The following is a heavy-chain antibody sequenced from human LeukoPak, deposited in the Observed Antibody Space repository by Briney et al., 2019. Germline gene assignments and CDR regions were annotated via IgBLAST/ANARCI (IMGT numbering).Heavy chain of an antibody. CDR3: ARRVDYEGPTGDF. J-gene: IGHJ4*02. CDR2: INHSGST. Sequence: SETLSLTCAVYGGSFSGYYWSWIRQPPGKGLEWIGEINHSGSTNYNPSLKSRVTISVDTSKNQFSLKLSSVTAADTAVYYCARRVDYEGPTGDFWGQGTLVTVSS. CDR1: GGSFSGYY. V-gene: IGHV4-34*01. D-gene: IGHD4-17*01.